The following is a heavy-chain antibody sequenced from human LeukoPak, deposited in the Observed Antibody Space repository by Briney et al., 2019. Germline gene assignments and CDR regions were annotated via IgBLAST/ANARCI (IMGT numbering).Heavy chain of an antibody. CDR1: GGTFSSYA. Sequence: ASVKVSCKASGGTFSSYAISWVRQAPGQGLEWMGGIIPIFGTANYAQKFQGRVTITADKSTSTAYMELGSLRSEDTAVYYCARSPNTKIWFGESTETYYFDYWGQGTLVTVSS. CDR3: ARSPNTKIWFGESTETYYFDY. J-gene: IGHJ4*02. V-gene: IGHV1-69*06. CDR2: IIPIFGTA. D-gene: IGHD3-10*01.